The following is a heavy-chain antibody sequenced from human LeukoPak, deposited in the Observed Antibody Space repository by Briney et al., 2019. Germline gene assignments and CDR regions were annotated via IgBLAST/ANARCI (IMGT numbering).Heavy chain of an antibody. V-gene: IGHV3-23*01. CDR3: AITGVRDFDS. J-gene: IGHJ4*02. D-gene: IGHD4-11*01. Sequence: GGSLRLSCAASGFTFSSSTMTWVRQAPGQGLDWVSSITSTGGGSTYYADPVKGRFTISRDNSKNTLYLQMNSLRAEDTAVYYCAITGVRDFDSWGQGTLVTVSS. CDR2: ITSTGGGST. CDR1: GFTFSSST.